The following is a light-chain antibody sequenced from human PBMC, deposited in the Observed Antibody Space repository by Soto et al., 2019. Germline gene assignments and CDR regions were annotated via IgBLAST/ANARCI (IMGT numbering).Light chain of an antibody. J-gene: IGKJ4*01. CDR3: QQYNKWPLT. V-gene: IGKV3-15*01. Sequence: EIVMTQSPATLSVSPGERATLSCRASQSVSIYLAWYQQKPGQAPRFLIYGASTRATGIPARFSGSGSGTEFTLTISSLQSEDFAVYYCQQYNKWPLTFGGGTKVDIK. CDR2: GAS. CDR1: QSVSIY.